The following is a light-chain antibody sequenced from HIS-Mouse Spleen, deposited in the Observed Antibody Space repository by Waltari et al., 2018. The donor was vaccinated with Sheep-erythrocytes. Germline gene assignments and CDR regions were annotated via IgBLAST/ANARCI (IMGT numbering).Light chain of an antibody. CDR1: KLGDKY. CDR2: QDS. CDR3: QAWDSSTAV. V-gene: IGLV3-1*01. J-gene: IGLJ2*01. Sequence: SYELTQPPSVSVSPGQTASITCPGDKLGDKYACWYQQKPGQSPVLVIYQDSKRPSGIPERFSGSNSGKTATLTISGTQAMDEADYYCQAWDSSTAVFGGGTKLTVL.